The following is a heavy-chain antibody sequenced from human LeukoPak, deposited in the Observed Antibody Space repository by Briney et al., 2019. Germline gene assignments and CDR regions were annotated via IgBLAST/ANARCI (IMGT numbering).Heavy chain of an antibody. CDR1: GGTFSSYA. CDR2: IIPIFGTA. CDR3: ARGRGTTSLVDY. J-gene: IGHJ4*02. D-gene: IGHD1-1*01. V-gene: IGHV1-69*13. Sequence: GASVKVSCKASGGTFSSYAISWVRQAPGQGLGWMGGIIPIFGTANYAQKFQGRVTITADESTSTAYMELSSLRSEDTAVYYCARGRGTTSLVDYWGQGTLVTVSS.